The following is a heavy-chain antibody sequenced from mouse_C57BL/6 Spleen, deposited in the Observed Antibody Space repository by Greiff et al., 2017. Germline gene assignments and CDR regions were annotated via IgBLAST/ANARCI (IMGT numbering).Heavy chain of an antibody. CDR1: GYTFTSYW. Sequence: QVQLQQPGAELVRPGSSVKLSCKASGYTFTSYWMHLVKQRPIQGLEWISNIDPSDSDTHYNQKFKDKATWTVDKSSSTAYMQLSSLTTADSAVYYCAISLNWGYFDGWGTGTTVTVSS. D-gene: IGHD4-1*01. CDR2: IDPSDSDT. CDR3: AISLNWGYFDG. V-gene: IGHV1-52*01. J-gene: IGHJ1*03.